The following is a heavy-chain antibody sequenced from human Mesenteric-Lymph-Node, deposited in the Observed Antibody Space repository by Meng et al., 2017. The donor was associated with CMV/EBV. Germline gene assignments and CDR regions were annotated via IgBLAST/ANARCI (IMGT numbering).Heavy chain of an antibody. Sequence: GGSLRLSCVASGFTFDDYGMSWVRQTPGKGLEWVSGINWNGASTGYADSVKGRFTISRDSSKNTLYLQMNGLTADDTAVYYCARDGVVTTMLRGGNLYYFDNWGRGTLVTVSS. J-gene: IGHJ4*02. V-gene: IGHV3-20*04. CDR2: INWNGAST. CDR1: GFTFDDYG. D-gene: IGHD3-10*01. CDR3: ARDGVVTTMLRGGNLYYFDN.